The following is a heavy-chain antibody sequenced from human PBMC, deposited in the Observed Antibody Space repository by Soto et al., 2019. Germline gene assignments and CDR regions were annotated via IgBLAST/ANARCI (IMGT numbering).Heavy chain of an antibody. CDR1: GFTFSSYA. J-gene: IGHJ6*02. V-gene: IGHV3-23*01. CDR3: AKVLIAVAGTVHYYYGMDV. Sequence: GGSLRLSCAASGFTFSSYAMSWVRQAPGKGLEWVSAISGSGGSTYYADSVKGRFTISRDNSKNTLYLQMNSLRAEDTAVYYCAKVLIAVAGTVHYYYGMDVWGQGTTVTVSS. CDR2: ISGSGGST. D-gene: IGHD6-19*01.